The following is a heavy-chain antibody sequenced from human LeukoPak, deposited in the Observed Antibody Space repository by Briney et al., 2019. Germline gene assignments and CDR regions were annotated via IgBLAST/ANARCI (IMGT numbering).Heavy chain of an antibody. D-gene: IGHD6-25*01. V-gene: IGHV4-59*01. CDR1: GGSISSYY. J-gene: IGHJ6*02. Sequence: PSETLSLTCTVSGGSISSYYWSWIRQPPGKGVEWIGYIYYSGSTNYNPSLKSRVTISVDTSKNQFSLKLSSVTAADTAVYYCARGGYLYYYGMDVWGQGTTVTVSS. CDR2: IYYSGST. CDR3: ARGGYLYYYGMDV.